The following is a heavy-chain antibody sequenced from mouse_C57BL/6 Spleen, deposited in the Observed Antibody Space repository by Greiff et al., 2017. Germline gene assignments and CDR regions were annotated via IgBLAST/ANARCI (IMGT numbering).Heavy chain of an antibody. D-gene: IGHD2-4*01. CDR2: IWRGGST. CDR1: GFSLTSYG. CDR3: ARIYYDYDAYYYAMDY. V-gene: IGHV2-5*01. Sequence: QVHVKQSGPGLVQPSQSLSITCTVSGFSLTSYGVHWVRQSPGKGLEWLGVIWRGGSTDYNAAFMSRLSITKDNSKSQVFFKMNSLQADDTAIYYCARIYYDYDAYYYAMDYWGQGTSVTVSS. J-gene: IGHJ4*01.